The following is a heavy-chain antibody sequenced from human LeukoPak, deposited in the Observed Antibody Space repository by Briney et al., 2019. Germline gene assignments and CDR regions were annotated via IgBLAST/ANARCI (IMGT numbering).Heavy chain of an antibody. CDR1: GYTFTGYY. V-gene: IGHV1-2*02. CDR2: INPSSGGT. J-gene: IGHJ5*02. D-gene: IGHD3-10*01. Sequence: ASVKVSCKASGYTFTGYYVHWVRQAPGQGLEWMGWINPSSGGTNFAQKFQGRVTMTRDTSITTVYMELNGLRSDDTAVYYCARDPSDGSGNNWFDPWGQGTLVTVSS. CDR3: ARDPSDGSGNNWFDP.